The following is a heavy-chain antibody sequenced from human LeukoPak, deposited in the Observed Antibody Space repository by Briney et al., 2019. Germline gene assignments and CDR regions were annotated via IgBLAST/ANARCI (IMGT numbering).Heavy chain of an antibody. CDR3: ARGSYYYDSSGYLNWFDP. V-gene: IGHV1-8*03. CDR1: GYTFTNYD. D-gene: IGHD3-22*01. Sequence: ASVKVSCKASGYTFTNYDINWVRQATGQGLEWVGWVNPYSGNTGYAQKFQGRVTITRNTSISTAYMELSSLRSEDTAVYYCARGSYYYDSSGYLNWFDPWGQGTLVTVSS. J-gene: IGHJ5*02. CDR2: VNPYSGNT.